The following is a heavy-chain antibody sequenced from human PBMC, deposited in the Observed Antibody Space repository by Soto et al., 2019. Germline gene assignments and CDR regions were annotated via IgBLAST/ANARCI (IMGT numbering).Heavy chain of an antibody. CDR2: INYRGTT. CDR1: GGSINSGDSY. Sequence: SETLSLTCTVSGGSINSGDSYWNWIRQNPEKGLEWIGYINYRGTTFYNPSLKSRIIISADTSENQFSLKLNSVTAEDTAIYYCAKDRYGDYSWGQGTLVTVSS. J-gene: IGHJ4*02. D-gene: IGHD4-17*01. CDR3: AKDRYGDYS. V-gene: IGHV4-31*03.